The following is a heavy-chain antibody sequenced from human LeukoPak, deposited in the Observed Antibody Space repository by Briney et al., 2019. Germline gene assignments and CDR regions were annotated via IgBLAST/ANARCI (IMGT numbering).Heavy chain of an antibody. CDR2: IYPGDSDT. J-gene: IGHJ4*02. Sequence: GESLKISCKGSGYSFTSYWIGWVRQMPGKGLEWMGIIYPGDSDTRYSPSFQGQVTISADKSISTAYLQWSSLKASDTAMYYCARRQYRSGFRQPPRYYFDYWGQGTLVTVSS. CDR3: ARRQYRSGFRQPPRYYFDY. D-gene: IGHD6-19*01. V-gene: IGHV5-51*01. CDR1: GYSFTSYW.